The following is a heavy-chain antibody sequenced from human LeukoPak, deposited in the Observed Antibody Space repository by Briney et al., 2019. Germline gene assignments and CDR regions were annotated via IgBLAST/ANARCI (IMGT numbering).Heavy chain of an antibody. V-gene: IGHV3-7*03. CDR1: GFTFSSDW. J-gene: IGHJ6*02. CDR2: IKQDGSEK. D-gene: IGHD6-19*01. CDR3: ARDLGYSSGYNYSYYYGMDV. Sequence: PGGSLRLSCAASGFTFSSDWISWVRQAPGKWLEWVANIKQDGSEKYYMDSVKGRFKISRDNAKNPLYLQMNSLRAEDTAVYYCARDLGYSSGYNYSYYYGMDVWGQGTTVTV.